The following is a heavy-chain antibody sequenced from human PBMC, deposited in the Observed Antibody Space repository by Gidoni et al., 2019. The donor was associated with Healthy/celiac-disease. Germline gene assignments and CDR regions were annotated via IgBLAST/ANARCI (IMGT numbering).Heavy chain of an antibody. CDR3: ARVWRYYGSGSYGPYGMDV. V-gene: IGHV4-39*07. CDR2: IYYSGST. D-gene: IGHD3-10*01. J-gene: IGHJ6*02. Sequence: QLQLQESGPGLVKPSATLSLTCTVSGRSISSSIYYWGWIRQPPGKGLELIGSIYYSGSTYYNPSLKSRVTISVDTSKNQFSLKLSSVTAADTAVYYCARVWRYYGSGSYGPYGMDVWGQGTTVTVSS. CDR1: GRSISSSIYY.